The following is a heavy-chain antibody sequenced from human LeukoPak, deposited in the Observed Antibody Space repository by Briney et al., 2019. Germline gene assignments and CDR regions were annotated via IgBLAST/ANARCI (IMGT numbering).Heavy chain of an antibody. CDR3: AKDRCSNGVGCYYYYMDV. J-gene: IGHJ6*03. Sequence: PGGSLRLSCEASGFTFSSYNMNWVRQAPGKRLEWVSSVTSSSSYVFYADSVKGRFTISRDSSKNILYLQMNSLRAEDTAVYYCAKDRCSNGVGCYYYYMDVWGKGTTVTVSS. CDR2: VTSSSSYV. V-gene: IGHV3-21*01. CDR1: GFTFSSYN. D-gene: IGHD2-8*01.